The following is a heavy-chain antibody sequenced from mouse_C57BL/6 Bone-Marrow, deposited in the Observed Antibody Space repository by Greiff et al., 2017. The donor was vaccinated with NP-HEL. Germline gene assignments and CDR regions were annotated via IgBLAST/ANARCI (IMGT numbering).Heavy chain of an antibody. CDR3: ARGSNPFAY. J-gene: IGHJ3*01. CDR1: GFTFSDYG. CDR2: ISSGSSTI. V-gene: IGHV5-17*01. D-gene: IGHD1-1*01. Sequence: EVNLVESGGGLVKPGGSLKLSCAASGFTFSDYGMHWVRQAPEKGLEWVAYISSGSSTIYYADTVKGRFTISRDNAKNTLFLQMTSLRSEDTAMYYCARGSNPFAYWGQGTLVTVSA.